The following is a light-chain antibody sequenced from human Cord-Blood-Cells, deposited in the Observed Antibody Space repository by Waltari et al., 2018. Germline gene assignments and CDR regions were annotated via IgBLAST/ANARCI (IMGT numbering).Light chain of an antibody. V-gene: IGLV2-14*01. CDR2: DVS. Sequence: QSALTQPASVSGSPGQSITISCTGTSSDVGGYNYVSWYQQHPGKAPKLMIYDVSKRPSGVYNRFSRSKSGNTASLTISGLQAEDEANYYCSSYTSSSTLVFGGGTKLTVL. J-gene: IGLJ3*02. CDR3: SSYTSSSTLV. CDR1: SSDVGGYNY.